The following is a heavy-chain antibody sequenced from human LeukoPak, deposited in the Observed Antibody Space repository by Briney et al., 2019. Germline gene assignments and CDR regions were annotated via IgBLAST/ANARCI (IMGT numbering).Heavy chain of an antibody. CDR1: GGSFSGYY. V-gene: IGHV4-59*01. D-gene: IGHD2-2*01. CDR3: ARTSYCSSTSCYEFDY. CDR2: IYYSGCT. Sequence: SETLSLTCAVYGGSFSGYYWSWIRQPPGKGLEWIGYIYYSGCTNYNPSLKSRVTISVDTSKNQFSLKLSSVTAADTAVYYCARTSYCSSTSCYEFDYWGRGTLVTVSS. J-gene: IGHJ4*02.